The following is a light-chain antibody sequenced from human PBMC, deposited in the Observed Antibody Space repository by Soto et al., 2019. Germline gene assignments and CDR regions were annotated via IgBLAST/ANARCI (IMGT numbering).Light chain of an antibody. CDR3: SSYTSSSTRV. CDR1: SSNIGSNY. CDR2: EVS. Sequence: QSVLAQPPSASGTPGQRVTISCSGSSSNIGSNYVYWYQQLPGKAPKLMIYEVSNRPSGVSDRFSGSKSGDTASLTISGLQAEDEADYYCSSYTSSSTRVFGTGTKVTVL. J-gene: IGLJ1*01. V-gene: IGLV2-14*01.